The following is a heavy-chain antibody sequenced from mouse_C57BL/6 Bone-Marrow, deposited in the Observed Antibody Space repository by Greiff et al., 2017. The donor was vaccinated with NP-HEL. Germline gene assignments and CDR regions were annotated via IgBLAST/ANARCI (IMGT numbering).Heavy chain of an antibody. CDR3: ARPSYYSNFPAWFAY. V-gene: IGHV1-81*01. CDR1: GYTFTSYG. Sequence: VQRVESGAELARPGASVKLSCKASGYTFTSYGISWVKQRTGQGLEWIGEIYPRSGNTYYNEKFKGKATLTADKSSSTAYMELRSLTSEDSAVYFCARPSYYSNFPAWFAYWGQGTLVTVSA. J-gene: IGHJ3*01. CDR2: IYPRSGNT. D-gene: IGHD2-5*01.